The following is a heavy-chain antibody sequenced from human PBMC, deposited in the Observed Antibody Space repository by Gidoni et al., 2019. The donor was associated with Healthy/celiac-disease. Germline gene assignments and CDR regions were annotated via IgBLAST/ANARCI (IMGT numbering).Heavy chain of an antibody. V-gene: IGHV3-30-3*01. J-gene: IGHJ6*03. CDR2: ISYDGSNK. CDR1: GFTFSSYA. Sequence: QVQLVESGGGVFQPGRSLRLSGAAPGFTFSSYAMHWVRQAPGKGLEWVAVISYDGSNKYYADSVKGRFTISRDNSKNTLYLQMNSLRAEDTAVYYCARSQTTRYYYYYYMDVWGKGTTVTVSS. D-gene: IGHD4-4*01. CDR3: ARSQTTRYYYYYYMDV.